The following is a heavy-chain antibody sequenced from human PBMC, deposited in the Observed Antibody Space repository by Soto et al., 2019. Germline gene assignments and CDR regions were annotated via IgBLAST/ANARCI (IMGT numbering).Heavy chain of an antibody. Sequence: PGGSLRLSCAASGFTFCSYGMNWVRQAPGKGLEWVSPISSSSSYIYYADSVKGRFTISRDNAKNSLYLQMNSLRAEDTAVYYCARGGNNWNDRFAFDIWGQGTIVTVSS. CDR3: ARGGNNWNDRFAFDI. CDR1: GFTFCSYG. D-gene: IGHD1-20*01. J-gene: IGHJ3*02. CDR2: ISSSSSYI. V-gene: IGHV3-21*01.